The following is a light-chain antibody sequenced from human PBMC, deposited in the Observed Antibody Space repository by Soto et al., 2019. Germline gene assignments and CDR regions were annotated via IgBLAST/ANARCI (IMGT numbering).Light chain of an antibody. J-gene: IGKJ5*01. V-gene: IGKV3-20*01. CDR2: GTS. Sequence: EIVLTQSPCTLSLSPGERATLSCRASQSVSSSYLAWYQQKPGQAPRLLIYGTSSRATGIPDRFSGSGSGTDFTLTISRPEPEDFAVYYCQEYGTSPTITFGQGTRLEIK. CDR3: QEYGTSPTIT. CDR1: QSVSSSY.